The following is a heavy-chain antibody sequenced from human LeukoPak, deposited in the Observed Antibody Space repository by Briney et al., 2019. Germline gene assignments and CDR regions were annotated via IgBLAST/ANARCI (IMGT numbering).Heavy chain of an antibody. D-gene: IGHD3-16*01. CDR2: IYYSGST. Sequence: PSETLSLTCTVSGGSISSYYWSWLRQPPGKGPEWIGYIYYSGSTNYNPSLKSRVTISVDTSKNQFSLKLSSVTAADTAVYYCARACGGSQFFGYWGQGTLVTVSS. CDR1: GGSISSYY. J-gene: IGHJ4*02. V-gene: IGHV4-59*01. CDR3: ARACGGSQFFGY.